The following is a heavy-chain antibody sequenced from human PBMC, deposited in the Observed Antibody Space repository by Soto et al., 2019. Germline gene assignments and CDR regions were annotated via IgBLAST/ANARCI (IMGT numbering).Heavy chain of an antibody. CDR1: GFTFSSYA. D-gene: IGHD3-10*01. Sequence: GGSLRLSCAASGFTFSSYAMHWVRQAPGKGLEWVAVISYDGSNKYYADSVKGRFTISRDNSKNTLYLQMNSLRAEDTAVYYCAKAPSASYYYYCMDVWGKGTTVTVSS. CDR3: AKAPSASYYYYCMDV. J-gene: IGHJ6*03. CDR2: ISYDGSNK. V-gene: IGHV3-30-3*01.